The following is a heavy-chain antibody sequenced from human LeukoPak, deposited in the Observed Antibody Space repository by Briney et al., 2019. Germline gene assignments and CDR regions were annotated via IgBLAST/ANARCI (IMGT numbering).Heavy chain of an antibody. Sequence: GASLRLSCTASGFTFSDYAMHWVRNAPGKGLELVASISHTGASTYYADSVKGRFTISRDNAALHLQMSRLRADDSAMYFCAKVGCAGTSCFSLTLRAHYYFYYMDVWGKGIAVTVSS. CDR1: GFTFSDYA. D-gene: IGHD2-15*01. CDR3: AKVGCAGTSCFSLTLRAHYYFYYMDV. V-gene: IGHV3-23*01. CDR2: ISHTGAST. J-gene: IGHJ6*03.